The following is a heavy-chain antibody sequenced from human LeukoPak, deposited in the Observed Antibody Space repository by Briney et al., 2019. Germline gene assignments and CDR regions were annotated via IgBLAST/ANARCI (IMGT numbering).Heavy chain of an antibody. CDR3: ARPLYSGSYYFAY. D-gene: IGHD1-26*01. J-gene: IGHJ4*02. CDR2: IYPGDSDT. Sequence: GESLKISCKGSGYSFTSYWIGWVRQMPGKGLEWMGIIYPGDSDTRYSLSFQGQVTISADKSISTAYLQWSSLKASDTAIYYCARPLYSGSYYFAYWGQGTLVTVSS. V-gene: IGHV5-51*01. CDR1: GYSFTSYW.